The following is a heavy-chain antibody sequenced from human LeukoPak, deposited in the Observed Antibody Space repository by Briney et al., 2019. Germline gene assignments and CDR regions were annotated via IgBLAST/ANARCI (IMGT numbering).Heavy chain of an antibody. CDR1: GFTFSSYC. V-gene: IGHV3-21*01. D-gene: IGHD3-22*01. J-gene: IGHJ3*02. CDR2: ISSSSSYI. Sequence: PGGSLRLSCAASGFTFSSYCMNWVRQAPGKGLEWVSSISSSSSYIYYADSVKGRFTISRDNAKNSLYLQMNSLRAEDTAVYYCARDYGSSGPKNAFDIWGQGTMVTVSS. CDR3: ARDYGSSGPKNAFDI.